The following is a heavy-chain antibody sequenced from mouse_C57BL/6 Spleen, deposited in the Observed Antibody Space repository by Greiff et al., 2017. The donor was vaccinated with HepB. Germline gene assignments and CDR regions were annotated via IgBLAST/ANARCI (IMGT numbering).Heavy chain of an antibody. J-gene: IGHJ4*01. CDR1: GFTFSDYY. D-gene: IGHD1-1*01. CDR2: INYDGSST. Sequence: VQLKESEGGLVQPGSSMKLSCTASGFTFSDYYMAWVRQVPEKGLEWVANINYDGSSTYYLDSLKSRFIISRDNAKNILYLQMSSLKSEDTATYYCARDHYYGSSFYAMDYWGQGTSVTVSS. V-gene: IGHV5-16*01. CDR3: ARDHYYGSSFYAMDY.